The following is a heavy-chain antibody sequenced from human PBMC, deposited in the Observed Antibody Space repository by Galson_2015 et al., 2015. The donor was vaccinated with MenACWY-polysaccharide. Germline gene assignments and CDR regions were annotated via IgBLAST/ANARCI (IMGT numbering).Heavy chain of an antibody. V-gene: IGHV3-23*01. CDR1: GFTFSSYT. CDR2: VSASGAVT. CDR3: ANPGLSTGRTSDVDY. Sequence: SLRLSCAASGFTFSSYTMSWVRQAPGKGLERVSGVSASGAVTYYADSVKGRFTISRDNSKNTLYLQMNSLRAADTAVYYCANPGLSTGRTSDVDYWGQGTLVTVSS. D-gene: IGHD1-14*01. J-gene: IGHJ4*02.